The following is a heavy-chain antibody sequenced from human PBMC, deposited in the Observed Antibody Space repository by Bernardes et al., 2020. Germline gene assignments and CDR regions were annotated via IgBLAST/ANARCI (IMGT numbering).Heavy chain of an antibody. V-gene: IGHV1-2*06. CDR1: GYTFTGYY. CDR2: INPNSGGT. Sequence: ASVKVSCKASGYTFTGYYMHWVRQAPGQGLEWMGRINPNSGGTNYAQKFQGRVTMTRDTSISTAYMELSRLRSDDTAAYYCARVKLGGRAWFDPWGQGTLVTVSS. D-gene: IGHD1-1*01. CDR3: ARVKLGGRAWFDP. J-gene: IGHJ5*02.